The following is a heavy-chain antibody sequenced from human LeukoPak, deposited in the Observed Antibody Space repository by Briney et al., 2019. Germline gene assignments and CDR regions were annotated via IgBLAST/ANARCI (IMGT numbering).Heavy chain of an antibody. Sequence: GGSLRLSCAASGFIFSDYYMNWIRQAPGKGLEWVSYISGSGGTMYYADSVKGRFTISRDNAKSPLYLQMNSLRAEDTAVYYCARNSPFRSSRGWFDPWGQGTLVIVSS. CDR1: GFIFSDYY. V-gene: IGHV3-11*01. CDR2: ISGSGGTM. CDR3: ARNSPFRSSRGWFDP. J-gene: IGHJ5*02. D-gene: IGHD6-13*01.